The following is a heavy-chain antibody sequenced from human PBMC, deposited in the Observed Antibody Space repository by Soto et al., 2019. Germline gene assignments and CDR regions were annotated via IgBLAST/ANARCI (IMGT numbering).Heavy chain of an antibody. CDR3: ARGRYGDY. D-gene: IGHD1-1*01. J-gene: IGHJ4*02. V-gene: IGHV1-3*01. Sequence: QVQVVQSGAEVKKPGASVKVSCKASGYTFTSYAMHWVRQAPGQSLEWMGWINPGNGNTRYSQKFQGRVTITRDTSASTAYMELRSLRSDDTAVYYCARGRYGDYWGQGALVTVSS. CDR2: INPGNGNT. CDR1: GYTFTSYA.